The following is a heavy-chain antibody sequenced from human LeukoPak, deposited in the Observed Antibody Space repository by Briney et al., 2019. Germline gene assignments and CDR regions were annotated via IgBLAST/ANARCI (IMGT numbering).Heavy chain of an antibody. CDR2: IYYSAST. CDR1: GGSISSGGYY. Sequence: PSQTLSLTCTVSGGSISSGGYYWSWIRQHPGKGLEWIGYIYYSASTYYNPSLKSRVTISVDTSKNQFSLKLSSVTAADTAVYYCARGRAANTAMVTLFFDYWGQGTLVTVSS. J-gene: IGHJ4*02. CDR3: ARGRAANTAMVTLFFDY. D-gene: IGHD5-18*01. V-gene: IGHV4-31*03.